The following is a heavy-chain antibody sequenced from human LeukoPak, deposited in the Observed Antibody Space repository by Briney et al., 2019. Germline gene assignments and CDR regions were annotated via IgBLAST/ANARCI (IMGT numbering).Heavy chain of an antibody. V-gene: IGHV4-59*01. CDR2: IYYSGST. J-gene: IGHJ6*02. CDR3: AREDRGDYYYYGMDV. CDR1: GGSINSYY. D-gene: IGHD1-14*01. Sequence: SETLSLTCTVSGGSINSYYWSWIRQPPGKGLEWIGYIYYSGSTNYNPSLKSRVTISVDTSKNQFSLKLSSVTAADTAVYYCAREDRGDYYYYGMDVWGQGTTVTVSS.